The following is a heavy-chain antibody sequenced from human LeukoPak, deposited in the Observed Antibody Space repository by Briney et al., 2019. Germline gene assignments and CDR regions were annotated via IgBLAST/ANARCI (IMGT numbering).Heavy chain of an antibody. D-gene: IGHD3-22*01. V-gene: IGHV3-48*01. CDR1: GFTFSSYS. J-gene: IGHJ6*02. CDR3: ASSYYDSSGWQGPMLYGMDV. Sequence: GGSLRLSCAASGFTFSSYSMNWVRQAPGKGLEWVSYISSSSSTIYYADSVKGRFTISRDNSKNTLYLQMNSLRAEDTAVYYCASSYYDSSGWQGPMLYGMDVWGQGTTATVSS. CDR2: ISSSSSTI.